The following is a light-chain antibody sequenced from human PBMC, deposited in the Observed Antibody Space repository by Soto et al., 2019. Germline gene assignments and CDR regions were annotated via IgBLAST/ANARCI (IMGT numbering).Light chain of an antibody. J-gene: IGKJ1*01. CDR3: QHFGT. CDR1: QSVSSN. CDR2: GAS. V-gene: IGKV3-15*01. Sequence: EIVMTQPPATLSVSPGERATLSCRASQSVSSNLAWYQQKPGQAPRLLIYGASTRATGIPARFSGSGSGTDFTLTISRLEPEDFAVYYCQHFGTFGQGTKVDI.